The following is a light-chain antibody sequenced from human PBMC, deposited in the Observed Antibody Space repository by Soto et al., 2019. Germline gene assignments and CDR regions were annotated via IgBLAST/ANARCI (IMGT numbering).Light chain of an antibody. J-gene: IGKJ4*01. V-gene: IGKV3-15*01. CDR2: GAS. CDR1: QDVSSN. Sequence: EMGVTQSPATLSVSPGERATLSCRASQDVSSNLAWYQQKPGQAPSLLIYGASTRATGTPARFSGSGSGTEFTLTISSLQSEDYAVYFCQQYIRWPLTFGGGTKVDI. CDR3: QQYIRWPLT.